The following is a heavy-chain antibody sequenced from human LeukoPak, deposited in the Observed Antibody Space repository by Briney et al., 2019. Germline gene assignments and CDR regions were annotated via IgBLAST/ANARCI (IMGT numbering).Heavy chain of an antibody. Sequence: PSETLSLPCTVSGGSISTYYWTWLRQPPGKGLEWIGYIQYRGNADYNPSLKSRVTISVDTSNNQCSLRLSSVTAADTAMYYCARVGSLTTFDWGQGTLVTVSS. V-gene: IGHV4-59*01. J-gene: IGHJ4*02. CDR2: IQYRGNA. CDR3: ARVGSLTTFD. CDR1: GGSISTYY. D-gene: IGHD4-17*01.